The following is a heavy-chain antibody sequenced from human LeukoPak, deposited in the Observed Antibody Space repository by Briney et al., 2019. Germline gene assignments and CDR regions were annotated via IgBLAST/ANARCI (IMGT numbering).Heavy chain of an antibody. CDR3: ARVRSSVGLDV. V-gene: IGHV3-23*01. D-gene: IGHD6-19*01. Sequence: GGSLRLSCVASGFTFSTYAMIWVRQPPGKGLEWVSAVSDGGGNTYYADSVKGRFTISRDNSKNTLYLQMNSLRAEDTAVYYCARVRSSVGLDVWGQGTTVTVSS. CDR2: VSDGGGNT. CDR1: GFTFSTYA. J-gene: IGHJ6*02.